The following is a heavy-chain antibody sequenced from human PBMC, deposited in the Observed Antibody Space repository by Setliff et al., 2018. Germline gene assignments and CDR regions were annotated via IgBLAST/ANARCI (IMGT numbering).Heavy chain of an antibody. CDR2: INTGGGSA. Sequence: GASVKVSCKASGGTFRTDGFNWVRQAPGQGLEWMGIINTGGGSASYAQKFQGRVTMTSDTSTSTVYMEVNSVTSDDTAMYFCARGGMAAAGRKGVFEHWGQGTLVTV. CDR3: ARGGMAAAGRKGVFEH. D-gene: IGHD6-13*01. V-gene: IGHV1-46*01. CDR1: GGTFRTDG. J-gene: IGHJ4*02.